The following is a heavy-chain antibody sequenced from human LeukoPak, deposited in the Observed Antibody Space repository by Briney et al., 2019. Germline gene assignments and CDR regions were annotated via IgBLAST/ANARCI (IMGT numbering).Heavy chain of an antibody. CDR3: ARDLVPYYYDSSGNYFDY. D-gene: IGHD3-22*01. Sequence: ASVKVSCKASGYTFTGYYMRWVRQAPGQGLEWMGWINPNSGGTNYAQKFQGRVTMTRDTSISTAYMELSRLRSDDTAVYYCARDLVPYYYDSSGNYFDYWGQGTLVTASS. CDR1: GYTFTGYY. J-gene: IGHJ4*02. CDR2: INPNSGGT. V-gene: IGHV1-2*02.